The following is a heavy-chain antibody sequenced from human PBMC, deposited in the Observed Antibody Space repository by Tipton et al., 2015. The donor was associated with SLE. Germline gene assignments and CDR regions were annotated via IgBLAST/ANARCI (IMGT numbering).Heavy chain of an antibody. CDR2: IYYRGST. V-gene: IGHV4-59*11. J-gene: IGHJ4*02. CDR1: GDSISSHY. CDR3: ANYDILTGYLDY. Sequence: TLSLTCTVSGDSISSHYWSWIRQPPGKGLQWIGCIYYRGSTNYNSSLESRVTISVDTSRSQFSLKLSSVTAADTAVYYCANYDILTGYLDYWGQGTLVTVSS. D-gene: IGHD3-9*01.